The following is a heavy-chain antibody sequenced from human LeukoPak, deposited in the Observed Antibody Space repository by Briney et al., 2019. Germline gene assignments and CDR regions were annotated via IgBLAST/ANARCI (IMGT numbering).Heavy chain of an antibody. CDR3: VRDSDRRSDY. Sequence: PGGSLRLSCAASGFSFRNYGMHWVRQAPGKGLEWVAVISYAGSNIAYADSVKGRFTISRDNSKNTLYLQMNSLRPEDTAVYYCVRDSDRRSDYWGQGTLVTVSS. V-gene: IGHV3-30*03. J-gene: IGHJ4*02. CDR1: GFSFRNYG. D-gene: IGHD3-22*01. CDR2: ISYAGSNI.